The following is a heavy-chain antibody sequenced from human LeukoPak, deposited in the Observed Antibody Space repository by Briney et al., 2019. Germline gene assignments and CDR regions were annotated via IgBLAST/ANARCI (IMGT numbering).Heavy chain of an antibody. CDR2: INSDGSST. CDR1: GFTFSSYW. Sequence: GGSLRLSCAASGFTFSSYWMHWVRQAPGKGLVRVSRINSDGSSTSYADSVKGRFTISRDNAKNTLYLQMNSLRAEDTAVYYCARDSGSYPDYWGQGTLVTASS. J-gene: IGHJ4*02. V-gene: IGHV3-74*01. CDR3: ARDSGSYPDY. D-gene: IGHD1-26*01.